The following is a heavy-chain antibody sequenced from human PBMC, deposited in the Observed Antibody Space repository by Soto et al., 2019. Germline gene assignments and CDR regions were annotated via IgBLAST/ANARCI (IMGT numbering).Heavy chain of an antibody. V-gene: IGHV4-38-2*01. J-gene: IGHJ4*02. CDR2: TYYGASS. CDR3: VRVAGSASWYETDS. Sequence: PSETLSLTCFVSGYSISSGYYWGWIRQPPGKGLEWLGTTYYGASSYYNPSLRSRITILLDASTNQLSLKLSSVTAADTAVYFCVRVAGSASWYETDSWGQGILVTVSS. CDR1: GYSISSGYY. D-gene: IGHD6-13*01.